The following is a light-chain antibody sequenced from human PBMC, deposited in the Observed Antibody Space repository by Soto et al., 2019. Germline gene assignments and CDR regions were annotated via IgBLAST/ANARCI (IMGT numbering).Light chain of an antibody. J-gene: IGKJ2*01. Sequence: EIVMTQYPATLSGSPGERATLSCRSSQSVSSNLAWYQQKPGQAPRLLIYGASNRATVIPARFTGSGSGTEFTLTISSLQSEDSARHYCQQYNTWPQYTLGQGTNLEIK. CDR3: QQYNTWPQYT. CDR2: GAS. V-gene: IGKV3-15*01. CDR1: QSVSSN.